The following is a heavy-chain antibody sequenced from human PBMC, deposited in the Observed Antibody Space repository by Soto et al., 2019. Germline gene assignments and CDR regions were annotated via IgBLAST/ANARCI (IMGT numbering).Heavy chain of an antibody. CDR3: AREGYYSGSGTYSPPRYYGMDV. CDR2: ISAYNGNT. CDR1: GYTFSSYG. D-gene: IGHD3-10*01. J-gene: IGHJ6*02. V-gene: IGHV1-18*01. Sequence: QVQLVQSGVEVKKAGASVKVSCKASGYTFSSYGISWARQAPGQGLEWMGWISAYNGNTHYAQKLQGRLIMTTETSTRTDYMELRGLRFDDTAVYFCAREGYYSGSGTYSPPRYYGMDVWGQGTTVTVSS.